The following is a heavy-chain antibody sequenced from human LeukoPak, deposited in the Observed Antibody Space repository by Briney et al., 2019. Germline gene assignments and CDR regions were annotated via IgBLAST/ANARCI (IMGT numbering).Heavy chain of an antibody. Sequence: ASVKVSCKTSGYDFTTHGIGWVRQAPGQGLEWVRWISTYNGNTNYAQKLQGRVTLTTDTSTSTAYMELRNLRSDDTATYFCARRNYGKLHFDYWGQGTLVTVSS. CDR1: GYDFTTHG. CDR3: ARRNYGKLHFDY. V-gene: IGHV1-18*01. J-gene: IGHJ4*02. D-gene: IGHD1-7*01. CDR2: ISTYNGNT.